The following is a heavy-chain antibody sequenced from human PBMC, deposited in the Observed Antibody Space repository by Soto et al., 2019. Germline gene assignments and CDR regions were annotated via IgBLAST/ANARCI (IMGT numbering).Heavy chain of an antibody. J-gene: IGHJ4*02. CDR2: IWYDGSNK. V-gene: IGHV3-33*01. CDR1: GSIFSGYG. CDR3: ARDGIGGTVFRGFCDY. Sequence: QKYLVESGGGVVQPGGSLRLSCVASGSIFSGYGMHWVRQAPGKGLEWVAVIWYDGSNKYYADSAKGRFTISRDNSKNMLYLQMGSPRAEDTAVYYCARDGIGGTVFRGFCDYWGQGTLVTVSS. D-gene: IGHD1-7*01.